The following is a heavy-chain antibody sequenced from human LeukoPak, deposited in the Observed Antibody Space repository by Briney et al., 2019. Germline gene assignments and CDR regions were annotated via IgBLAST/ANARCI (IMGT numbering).Heavy chain of an antibody. V-gene: IGHV5-51*01. CDR1: GYSFTSYW. CDR3: ATSYFYESSGHDAFDI. Sequence: GESLKISCKGSGYSFTSYWIGWVREMPGKGLEWMGIIYPGDSDTRYSPSFQGQVTISADKSISTAYLQWSSLKASDTAMYYCATSYFYESSGHDAFDIWGQGIMVTVSS. J-gene: IGHJ3*02. D-gene: IGHD3-22*01. CDR2: IYPGDSDT.